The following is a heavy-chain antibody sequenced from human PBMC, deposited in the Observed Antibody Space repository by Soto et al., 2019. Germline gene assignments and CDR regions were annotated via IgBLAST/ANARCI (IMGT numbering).Heavy chain of an antibody. J-gene: IGHJ5*01. CDR1: GFSLSTSGVG. Sequence: QITLKESGPTLVKPTQTLTLTCTFSGFSLSTSGVGVGWIRQPPGKALEWLTLIWWDDNKRYNPSLNSRLTITKHTYENPVVLTMTNMDPVGTGTFYCAHTSSGNYYWFDSWGQGTLVTVSS. CDR2: IWWDDNK. V-gene: IGHV2-5*02. D-gene: IGHD3-22*01. CDR3: AHTSSGNYYWFDS.